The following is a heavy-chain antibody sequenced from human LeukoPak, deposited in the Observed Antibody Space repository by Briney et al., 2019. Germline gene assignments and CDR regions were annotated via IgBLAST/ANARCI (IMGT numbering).Heavy chain of an antibody. D-gene: IGHD6-19*01. CDR1: GYSFTNFW. CDR3: ARHMGGSSGPDY. J-gene: IGHJ4*02. Sequence: GESLKISCKGSGYSFTNFWIGWVRQMPGKGLEWMGVISPGDSGIRYSPSFQGQVTISADKSNSTAYLQWSSLKASDTAMYYCARHMGGSSGPDYWGQGTLVTVSS. CDR2: ISPGDSGI. V-gene: IGHV5-51*01.